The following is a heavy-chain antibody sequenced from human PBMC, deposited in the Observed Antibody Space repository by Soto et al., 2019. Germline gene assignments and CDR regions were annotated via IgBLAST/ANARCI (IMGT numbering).Heavy chain of an antibody. Sequence: SGTLYLTCAVYGGAFSDYYWSWIRQPPGKGLEWIGEIDRYGNTNYDPSLKSRVTISIETSKNQFSLKMTSVTAADTAIYYCAGGSPSAWELPFYWGKGTPVPVSS. D-gene: IGHD1-26*01. J-gene: IGHJ4*02. V-gene: IGHV4-34*01. CDR1: GGAFSDYY. CDR2: IDRYGNT. CDR3: AGGSPSAWELPFY.